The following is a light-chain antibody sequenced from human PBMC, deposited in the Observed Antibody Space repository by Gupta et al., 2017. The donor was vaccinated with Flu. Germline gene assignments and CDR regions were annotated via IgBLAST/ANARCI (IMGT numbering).Light chain of an antibody. CDR2: EVN. CDR3: SSFTSSNTYV. V-gene: IGLV2-14*01. Sequence: QSALTQPASVSGSPGQSITISCTGTSSDVGGYNYVSWYQQHPGKAPKVIICEVNNRPSGVSNRFSGSKSGNTASLTISGLQAEDEADYYCSSFTSSNTYVFGSGTRVTVL. CDR1: SSDVGGYNY. J-gene: IGLJ1*01.